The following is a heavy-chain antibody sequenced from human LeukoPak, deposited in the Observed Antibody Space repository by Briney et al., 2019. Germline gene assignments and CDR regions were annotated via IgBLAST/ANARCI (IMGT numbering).Heavy chain of an antibody. J-gene: IGHJ4*02. D-gene: IGHD5-18*01. CDR2: ISSSSSYI. Sequence: GGSLRLSCAASGFTFSSYSMNWVRQAPGKGLEWVSSISSSSSYIYYADSVKGRFTISRDNAKNSLYLQMNSLRAEDTAVYYCARARSYGYPFDYWGQGTLVTVSS. CDR1: GFTFSSYS. CDR3: ARARSYGYPFDY. V-gene: IGHV3-21*01.